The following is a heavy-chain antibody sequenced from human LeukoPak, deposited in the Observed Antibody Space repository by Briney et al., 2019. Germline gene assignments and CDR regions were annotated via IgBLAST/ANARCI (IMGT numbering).Heavy chain of an antibody. CDR1: GFTVSSNY. V-gene: IGHV3-53*01. D-gene: IGHD2-15*01. Sequence: GGSLRLSCAASGFTVSSNYMSWVRQAPRKGLEWVSVIYSGGSTYYADSVKGRFTISRDNSKNTLYLQMNSLRAEDTAVYYCARSRYCSGGSCYSGDWFDPWGQGTLVTVSS. CDR2: IYSGGST. J-gene: IGHJ5*02. CDR3: ARSRYCSGGSCYSGDWFDP.